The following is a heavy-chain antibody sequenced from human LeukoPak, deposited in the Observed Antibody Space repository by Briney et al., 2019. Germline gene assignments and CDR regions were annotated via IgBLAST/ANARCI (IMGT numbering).Heavy chain of an antibody. D-gene: IGHD1-26*01. V-gene: IGHV6-1*01. Sequence: SQTLSLTCAICEDSVSSNSAALNWIRQSPSRGLEWLGRTCYRSKWYNDYAQSVKSRITITADTSKNQFSLHLNSVTPEDTAIYFCAKDVGALFDYWGQGILVTVSS. CDR2: TCYRSKWYN. CDR3: AKDVGALFDY. J-gene: IGHJ4*02. CDR1: EDSVSSNSAA.